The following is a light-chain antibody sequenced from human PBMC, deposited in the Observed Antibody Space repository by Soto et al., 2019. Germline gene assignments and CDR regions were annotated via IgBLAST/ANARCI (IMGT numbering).Light chain of an antibody. V-gene: IGLV1-51*01. CDR2: DNN. CDR1: NSNVGNNY. Sequence: QSELTQPPSVSGAPGQRVTISCSGSNSNVGNNYVLWYQHLPGTAPKVVIYDNNKRPSGIPDRFSGSKSGTSATLAITGLQTGDEADYYCKTWESSLSGGYVFGTGTKLTVL. J-gene: IGLJ1*01. CDR3: KTWESSLSGGYV.